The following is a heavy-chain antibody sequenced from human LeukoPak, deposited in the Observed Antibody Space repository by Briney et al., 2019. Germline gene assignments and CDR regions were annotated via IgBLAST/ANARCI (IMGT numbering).Heavy chain of an antibody. CDR2: ISAYNGNT. V-gene: IGHV1-18*01. Sequence: ASVKVSCKASGYTFTSYGISWVRQAPGQGLEWMGWISAYNGNTNYAQKLQGRVTMTTDTSTSTAYMELSSLRSEDTAVYFCARGRIRAAAGTWDYWGQGTLVTVSS. J-gene: IGHJ4*02. CDR1: GYTFTSYG. D-gene: IGHD6-13*01. CDR3: ARGRIRAAAGTWDY.